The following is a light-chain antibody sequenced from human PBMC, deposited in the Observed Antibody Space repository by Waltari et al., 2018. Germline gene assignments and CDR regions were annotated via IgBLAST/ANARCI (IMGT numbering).Light chain of an antibody. Sequence: DIQMTQSPSSLSASVGDRVTMTCRASQSNTNYLSWYQHKLGEAPNLLVYDASTLVSGVPSRFNGSGSGTEFTLTISSLQPEDLATYYCLQTYSTLMFSFGPGTKVDL. V-gene: IGKV1-39*01. CDR1: QSNTNY. CDR2: DAS. CDR3: LQTYSTLMFS. J-gene: IGKJ3*01.